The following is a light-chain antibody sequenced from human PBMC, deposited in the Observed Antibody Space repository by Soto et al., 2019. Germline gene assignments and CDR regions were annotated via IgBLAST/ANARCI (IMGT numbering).Light chain of an antibody. J-gene: IGKJ1*01. CDR1: QSISSW. CDR3: QQYNTYSRT. Sequence: DIQMTQSPSTLSASVGDRVTITCRASQSISSWLAWYQQKPGKAPKLLIYKASSLESGVPPRFSGSGSGTEFTLTLSSRQPDDFATYYCQQYNTYSRTCGQGTKVEIK. V-gene: IGKV1-5*03. CDR2: KAS.